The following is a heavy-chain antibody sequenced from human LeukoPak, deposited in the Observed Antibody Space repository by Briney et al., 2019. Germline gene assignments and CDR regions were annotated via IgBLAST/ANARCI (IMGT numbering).Heavy chain of an antibody. CDR2: ISGSSSYI. Sequence: KSGRALRLSCAASGFTFSFYGMHWVRQAPGKGLEWVSSISGSSSYIYYADSVKGRFTISRDNAKNSLYLQMNSLRAEDTAVYYCARDRESSGWYRKGSHYFDYWGQGTLVTVSS. CDR1: GFTFSFYG. V-gene: IGHV3-21*01. CDR3: ARDRESSGWYRKGSHYFDY. J-gene: IGHJ4*02. D-gene: IGHD6-19*01.